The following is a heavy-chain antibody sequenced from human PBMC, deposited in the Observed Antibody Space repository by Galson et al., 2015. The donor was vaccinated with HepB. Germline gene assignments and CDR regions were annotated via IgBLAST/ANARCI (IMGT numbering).Heavy chain of an antibody. J-gene: IGHJ4*02. CDR3: ARFVVVPAAIAFDY. Sequence: CAISGDSVSSNSAAWNWIRQSPSRGLEWLGRTYYRSRWYNDYAVSVKSRVTISVDKSKNQFSLKLSSVTAADTAVYYCARFVVVPAAIAFDYWGQGTLVTVSS. CDR1: GDSVSSNSAA. D-gene: IGHD2-2*01. CDR2: TYYRSRWYN. V-gene: IGHV6-1*01.